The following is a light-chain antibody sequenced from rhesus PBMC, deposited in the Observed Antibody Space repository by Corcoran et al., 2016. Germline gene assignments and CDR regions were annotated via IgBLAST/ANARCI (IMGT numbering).Light chain of an antibody. V-gene: IGKV1-22*01. CDR1: QSISSW. CDR3: QQYSSSPLT. J-gene: IGKJ4*01. CDR2: KAS. Sequence: DIQMTQSPSSLSASVGDTVTITCRACQSISSWLAWYQQKPGKAPKLRIYKASTLQSGVPSRFSGSGSGTDCTLTISSLQSEDCATYYCQQYSSSPLTFGGGTKVEIK.